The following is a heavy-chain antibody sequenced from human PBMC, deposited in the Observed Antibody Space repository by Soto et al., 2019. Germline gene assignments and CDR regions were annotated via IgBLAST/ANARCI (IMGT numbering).Heavy chain of an antibody. V-gene: IGHV1-3*04. CDR3: ARGSSWSYFDY. CDR1: GYTFTSYA. CDR2: INTAKDNT. D-gene: IGHD6-13*01. Sequence: QVQLVQSGAEVKKPGASVKVSCKASGYTFTSYAIHWVRQAPGQRLEWMGWINTAKDNTNYSQKFQGRVTITRDTSASIVYMELSSLRSEDTAVYYCARGSSWSYFDYWGQGTLVTVSS. J-gene: IGHJ4*02.